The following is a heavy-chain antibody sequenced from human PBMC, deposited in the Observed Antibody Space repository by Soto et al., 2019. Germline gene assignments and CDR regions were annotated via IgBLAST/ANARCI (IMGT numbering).Heavy chain of an antibody. D-gene: IGHD3-22*01. CDR2: ISGSGGST. CDR1: GFTFSSYA. CDR3: AKDTTSYYYDSSGHFDY. J-gene: IGHJ4*02. V-gene: IGHV3-23*01. Sequence: PGVSLTLSWAASGFTFSSYAMSWVRQAPGKGLEWVSAISGSGGSTYYADSVKGRFTISRDNSKNTLYLQMNSLRAEDTAVYYCAKDTTSYYYDSSGHFDYWGQGTLVTVSS.